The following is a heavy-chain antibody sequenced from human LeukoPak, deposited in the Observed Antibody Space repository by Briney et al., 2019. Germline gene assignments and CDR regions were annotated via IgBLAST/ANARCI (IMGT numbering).Heavy chain of an antibody. Sequence: PSETLSLTCAVYGGSFSGYYWSWIRQPPGKGLEWIGEINHSGGTNYNPSLKSRVTISVDTSKNQFSLKLSSVTAADTAVYYCARGRSYDYVWGSYRQTAFDYWGQGTLVTVSS. J-gene: IGHJ4*02. CDR3: ARGRSYDYVWGSYRQTAFDY. V-gene: IGHV4-34*01. CDR1: GGSFSGYY. D-gene: IGHD3-16*02. CDR2: INHSGGT.